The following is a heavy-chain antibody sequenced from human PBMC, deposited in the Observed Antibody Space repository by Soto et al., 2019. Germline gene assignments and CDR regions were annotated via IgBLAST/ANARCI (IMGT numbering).Heavy chain of an antibody. CDR2: IIPMFGTT. D-gene: IGHD6-13*01. CDR3: ARGPGKAMSYYYGWDA. J-gene: IGHJ6*04. V-gene: IGHV1-69*13. CDR1: GGAFSSYA. Sequence: SVKVSCKASGGAFSSYAISWVRQAPGQGLEWMGRIIPMFGTTDFAQKFQGRVTITADDSTSTAYMELSGLRSEDTALYYCARGPGKAMSYYYGWDAWSEGTTVTVSS.